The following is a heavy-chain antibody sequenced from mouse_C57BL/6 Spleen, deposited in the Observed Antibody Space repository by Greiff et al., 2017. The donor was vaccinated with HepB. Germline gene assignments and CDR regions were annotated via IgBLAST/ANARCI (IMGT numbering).Heavy chain of an antibody. CDR3: ARAEFGSSYWYFDV. D-gene: IGHD1-1*01. Sequence: QVQLQQSGAELARPGASVKLSCKASGYTFTSYGISWVKQRTGQGLEWIGEIYPRSGNTYYNEKFKGKATLTADKSSSTAYMELRSLTSEDSAVYFCARAEFGSSYWYFDVWGTGTTVTVSS. CDR1: GYTFTSYG. CDR2: IYPRSGNT. V-gene: IGHV1-81*01. J-gene: IGHJ1*03.